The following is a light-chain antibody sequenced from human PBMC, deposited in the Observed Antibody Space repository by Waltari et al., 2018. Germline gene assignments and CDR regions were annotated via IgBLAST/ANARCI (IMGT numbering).Light chain of an antibody. CDR3: QKYGSLPAT. J-gene: IGKJ1*01. CDR2: DAS. V-gene: IGKV3-20*01. CDR1: QSISRF. Sequence: IRLTQSPRTLPLSPGARATLSCRASQSISRFLAWYQQKPGQAPRLLIYDASTRATGIPDRFSGSGSGTDFSLTINRLEPEDIAVYYCQKYGSLPATFGQGTKVEIK.